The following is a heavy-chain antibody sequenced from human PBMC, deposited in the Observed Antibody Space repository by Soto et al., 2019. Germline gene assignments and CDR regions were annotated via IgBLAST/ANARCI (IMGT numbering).Heavy chain of an antibody. D-gene: IGHD3-22*01. CDR3: AREKDYYDTSGYAGTI. CDR1: GGSISSGGYF. J-gene: IGHJ3*02. CDR2: IYYSGNT. Sequence: QVQLQESGPGLVKPSQTLSLTCTVSGGSISSGGYFWSWIRQHPGKGLEWIGYIYYSGNTYYNPSLKSRLMISVDTSKNQFSLKLSYVTAADTAVYYCAREKDYYDTSGYAGTIWGQGTMVTVSS. V-gene: IGHV4-31*03.